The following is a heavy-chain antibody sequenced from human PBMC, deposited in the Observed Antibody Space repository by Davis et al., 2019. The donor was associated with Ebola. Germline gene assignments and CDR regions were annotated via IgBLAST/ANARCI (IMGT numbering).Heavy chain of an antibody. D-gene: IGHD4-23*01. V-gene: IGHV3-30*03. CDR3: ARALGGNAVNYGMDV. J-gene: IGHJ6*02. CDR2: ISYDGSNK. CDR1: GFTFTYSG. Sequence: GESLKISCATSGFTFTYSGIHWVRQAPGKGLEWVAVISYDGSNKYYADSVKGRFTISRDTPKNMVFLQMNSLRDDDTAVYYCARALGGNAVNYGMDVWGQGTTVTVSS.